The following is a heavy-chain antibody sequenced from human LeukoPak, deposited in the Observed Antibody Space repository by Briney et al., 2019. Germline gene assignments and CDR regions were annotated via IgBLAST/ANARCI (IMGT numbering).Heavy chain of an antibody. Sequence: SETLSLTCTVSGGSISSYYWSWIRQPAGKGLEWIGRIYTSGSTNYNPSLTSRVSISVDTSNNHFSLNLGSVTAADTAIYYCVRGSCGVDCPGYNWFDPWGQGTLVTVSS. V-gene: IGHV4-4*07. CDR2: IYTSGST. D-gene: IGHD2-21*01. CDR1: GGSISSYY. CDR3: VRGSCGVDCPGYNWFDP. J-gene: IGHJ5*02.